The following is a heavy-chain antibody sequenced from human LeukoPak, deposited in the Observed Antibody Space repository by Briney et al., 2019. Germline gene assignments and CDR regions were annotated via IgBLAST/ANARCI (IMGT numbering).Heavy chain of an antibody. V-gene: IGHV4-61*02. CDR2: IYTSGST. CDR1: GGSTSSGSYY. CDR3: ARRDSSGYYYEGYFQH. Sequence: PSQTLSLTCTVSGGSTSSGSYYWSWIRQPAGKGLEWIGRIYTSGSTNYNPSLKSRVTISVDTSKNQFSLKLRSVTAADTAVYYCARRDSSGYYYEGYFQHWGQGTLVTVSS. J-gene: IGHJ1*01. D-gene: IGHD3-22*01.